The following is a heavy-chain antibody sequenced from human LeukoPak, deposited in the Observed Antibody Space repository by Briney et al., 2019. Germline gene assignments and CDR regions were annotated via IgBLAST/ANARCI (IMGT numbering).Heavy chain of an antibody. Sequence: GGSLRLSCAASGFTVSSNYMSWVRQAPGKGLGWVSVIYSGGSTYYADSVKGRFTISRDNSKNTLYLQMNSLRAEDTAVYYCARGKYCTNGVCSTFDYWGQGTLVTVSS. D-gene: IGHD2-8*01. V-gene: IGHV3-66*02. J-gene: IGHJ4*02. CDR3: ARGKYCTNGVCSTFDY. CDR1: GFTVSSNY. CDR2: IYSGGST.